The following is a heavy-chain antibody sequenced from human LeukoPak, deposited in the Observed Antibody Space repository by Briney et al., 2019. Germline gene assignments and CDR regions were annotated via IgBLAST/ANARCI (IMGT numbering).Heavy chain of an antibody. J-gene: IGHJ4*02. CDR2: ISGDGGST. Sequence: GGSLRLSCAASGFTFDDYAMHWVCQAPGKGLEWVSLISGDGGSTYYADSVKGRFTISRDNSKNSLYLQMNSLRTEDTALYYCAKDGPVATINYFDYWGQGTLVTVSS. CDR3: AKDGPVATINYFDY. V-gene: IGHV3-43*02. D-gene: IGHD5-12*01. CDR1: GFTFDDYA.